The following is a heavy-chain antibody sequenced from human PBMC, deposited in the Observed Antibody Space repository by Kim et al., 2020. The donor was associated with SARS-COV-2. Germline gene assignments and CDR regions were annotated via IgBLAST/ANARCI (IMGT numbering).Heavy chain of an antibody. V-gene: IGHV3-15*01. Sequence: LSLTCAASGFTFSNAWMSWVRQAPGKGLEWVGRIKSKTDGGTTDYAAPVKGRFTISRDDSKNTLYLQMNSLKTEDTAVYYCTRGGSGSYDLYYFDYWGQGTLVTVSS. CDR2: IKSKTDGGTT. D-gene: IGHD3-10*01. CDR1: GFTFSNAW. CDR3: TRGGSGSYDLYYFDY. J-gene: IGHJ4*02.